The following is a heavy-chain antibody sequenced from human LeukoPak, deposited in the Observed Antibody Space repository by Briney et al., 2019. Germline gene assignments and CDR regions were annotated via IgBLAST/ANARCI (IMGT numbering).Heavy chain of an antibody. D-gene: IGHD1-26*01. CDR1: IDSLSSYY. CDR2: IYVNGFT. J-gene: IGHJ4*02. V-gene: IGHV4-4*07. Sequence: SETLSLTCSVSIDSLSSYYWSWIRQSAGKGLEWIGRIYVNGFTDYNPSLRGRVTMSIDTSNKRFSMKLSSVTAADTAVYFCAGGGTQSLVVFDYWGQGNRVTVYS. CDR3: AGGGTQSLVVFDY.